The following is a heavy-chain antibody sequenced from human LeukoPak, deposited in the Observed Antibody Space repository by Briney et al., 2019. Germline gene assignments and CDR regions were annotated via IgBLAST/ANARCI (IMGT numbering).Heavy chain of an antibody. Sequence: AASVKVSCKASGYIFTNYYIHWVRQAPGQGLEWMGWMNPNSGGTNYAQKFQGRVTMTRDTSISTAYMELSRLRSDDTAVYYCARVVPAATSGGGLGNWFDPWGQGTLVTVSS. CDR3: ARVVPAATSGGGLGNWFDP. CDR2: MNPNSGGT. J-gene: IGHJ5*02. D-gene: IGHD2-2*01. V-gene: IGHV1-2*02. CDR1: GYIFTNYY.